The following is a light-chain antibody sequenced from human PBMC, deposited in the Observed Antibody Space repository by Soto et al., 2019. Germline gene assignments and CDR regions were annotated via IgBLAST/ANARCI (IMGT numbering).Light chain of an antibody. V-gene: IGKV4-1*01. CDR2: WAS. CDR3: QQVYGTTIT. CDR1: QSVLSSSNSKNY. Sequence: DIVMTQSPDSLAVSLGEMVTINCKSSQSVLSSSNSKNYLAWHQQKPGQPPQLLIYWASTRESGVPDRFSGSGSGTDFTLTSSSLQAEDVAVYYCQQVYGTTITFGGGTKVEIK. J-gene: IGKJ4*01.